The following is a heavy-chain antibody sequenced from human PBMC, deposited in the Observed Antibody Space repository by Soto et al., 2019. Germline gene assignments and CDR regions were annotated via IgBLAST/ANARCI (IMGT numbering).Heavy chain of an antibody. Sequence: SETLSLTCTVSGGSISSSSYYWGWIRQPPGKGLEWIGSIYYSGSTYYNPSPKSRVTISVDTSKIQLSLKLNSVTAADTAVYYCAGIVATIQGYYYYYGMDVWGQGTTVTVSS. CDR3: AGIVATIQGYYYYYGMDV. CDR1: GGSISSSSYY. J-gene: IGHJ6*02. D-gene: IGHD5-12*01. CDR2: IYYSGST. V-gene: IGHV4-39*01.